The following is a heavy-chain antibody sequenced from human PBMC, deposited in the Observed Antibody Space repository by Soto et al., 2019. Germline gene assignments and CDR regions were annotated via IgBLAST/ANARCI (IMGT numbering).Heavy chain of an antibody. CDR2: IYHSGST. CDR1: GYSISSGYY. V-gene: IGHV4-38-2*01. Sequence: PSETLSLTCAVSGYSISSGYYWGWIRQPPGKGLEWIGSIYHSGSTYYNPSLKSRVTISVDTSKNQFSLKLSSVTAADTAVYYCERVRQGGDHDYWGQGTLVTVSS. CDR3: ERVRQGGDHDY. D-gene: IGHD2-21*02. J-gene: IGHJ4*02.